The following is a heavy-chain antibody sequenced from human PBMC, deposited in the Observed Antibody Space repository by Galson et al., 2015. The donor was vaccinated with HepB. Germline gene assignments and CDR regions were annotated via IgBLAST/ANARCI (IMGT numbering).Heavy chain of an antibody. Sequence: CAISGDSVSSNTAAWNWIRQSPSRGLEWLGRTYYRSKWYQDYAVSVKSRMTINLDTSKNQFSLHLNSVTPEDTAVYYCARVRTRRPPHYYYGLDVWGHGTTVTVSS. J-gene: IGHJ6*02. CDR1: GDSVSSNTAA. V-gene: IGHV6-1*01. CDR2: TYYRSKWYQ. CDR3: ARVRTRRPPHYYYGLDV.